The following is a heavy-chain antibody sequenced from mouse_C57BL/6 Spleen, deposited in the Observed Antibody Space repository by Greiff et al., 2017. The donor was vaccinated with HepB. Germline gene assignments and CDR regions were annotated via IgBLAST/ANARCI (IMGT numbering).Heavy chain of an antibody. D-gene: IGHD1-1*01. CDR1: GYSITSGYY. CDR2: ISYDGSN. CDR3: ARGDYYGIEAYFDV. Sequence: VQLKESGPGLVKPSQSLSLTCSVTGYSITSGYYWNWIRQFPGNKLEWMGYISYDGSNNYNPSLKNRNSITRDTSKNQFFLKLNSVTTEDTATYYCARGDYYGIEAYFDVWGTGTTVTVSA. V-gene: IGHV3-6*01. J-gene: IGHJ1*03.